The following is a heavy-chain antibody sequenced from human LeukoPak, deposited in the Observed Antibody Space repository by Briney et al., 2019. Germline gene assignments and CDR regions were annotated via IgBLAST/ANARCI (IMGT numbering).Heavy chain of an antibody. CDR3: ARDHDGEDYSNSFDI. CDR1: GGSISSDY. J-gene: IGHJ3*02. CDR2: IYTSGST. D-gene: IGHD4-11*01. V-gene: IGHV4-4*07. Sequence: PSETLSLTCTVSGGSISSDYWNWIRRPAGKGLEWLGRIYTSGSTNYNPSLKSRVTMSVDTSKNQFSLKLSSVTAADTAVYYCARDHDGEDYSNSFDIWGQGTMVTVSS.